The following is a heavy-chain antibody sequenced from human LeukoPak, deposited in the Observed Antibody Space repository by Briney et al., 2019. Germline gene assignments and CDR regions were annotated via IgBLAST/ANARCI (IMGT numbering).Heavy chain of an antibody. CDR1: GYTFTGYY. V-gene: IGHV1-2*02. CDR3: ARARWMTTVTTDHSGRFDY. Sequence: ASVKVSCKASGYTFTGYYMHWVRQAPGQGLEWMGWINPNSGGTNYAQKFQGRVTMTRDTSISTAYMELSRLRSDDTAVYYCARARWMTTVTTDHSGRFDYWGQGTLDTVSS. J-gene: IGHJ4*02. CDR2: INPNSGGT. D-gene: IGHD4-17*01.